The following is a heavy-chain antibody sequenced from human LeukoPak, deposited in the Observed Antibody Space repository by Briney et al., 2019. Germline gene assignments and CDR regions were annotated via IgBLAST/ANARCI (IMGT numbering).Heavy chain of an antibody. CDR3: ATAYYYDSSGYSNWFDP. D-gene: IGHD3-22*01. V-gene: IGHV3-48*03. CDR2: ISSSGSTI. CDR1: AFTFSSYE. Sequence: GGSLGLSCAASAFTFSSYEMNWVRQAPGKGLEWVSYISSSGSTIYYADSVKGRFTISRDNAKNSLYLQMNSLRAEDTAVYYCATAYYYDSSGYSNWFDPWGQGTLVTVSS. J-gene: IGHJ5*02.